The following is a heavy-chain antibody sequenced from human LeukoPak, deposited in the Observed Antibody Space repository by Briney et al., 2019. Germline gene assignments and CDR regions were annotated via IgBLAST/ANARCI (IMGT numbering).Heavy chain of an antibody. Sequence: GGSLRLSCAASGLTVSSNYISWVRQVPGKGLEWVSVVYLRGGTFYADPVKGQFTISRDNSNNTVYLQMNSLRTEDTAVYYCARLDQIDGRNDAFDIWGQGTVVTVSS. V-gene: IGHV3-66*02. J-gene: IGHJ3*02. CDR3: ARLDQIDGRNDAFDI. CDR1: GLTVSSNY. CDR2: VYLRGGT. D-gene: IGHD3/OR15-3a*01.